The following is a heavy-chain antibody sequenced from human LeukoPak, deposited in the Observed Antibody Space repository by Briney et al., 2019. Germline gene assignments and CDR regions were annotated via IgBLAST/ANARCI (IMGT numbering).Heavy chain of an antibody. D-gene: IGHD2-2*01. CDR3: ATAPQASACRITSCYVFHY. Sequence: ASVRVSSKVSGYTLPELFMHWVRQAPGKGLEWMGAFDTEPGEAIYAQKFQGRVTMPEDTFTDTDDMELSRLGFEDTAVYYCATAPQASACRITSCYVFHYWGQGTLVTVSS. CDR2: FDTEPGEA. V-gene: IGHV1-24*01. J-gene: IGHJ4*02. CDR1: GYTLPELF.